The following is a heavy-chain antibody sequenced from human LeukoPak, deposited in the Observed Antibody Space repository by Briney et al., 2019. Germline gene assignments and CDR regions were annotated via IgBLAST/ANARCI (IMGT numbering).Heavy chain of an antibody. J-gene: IGHJ3*02. V-gene: IGHV1-2*06. CDR1: GYTFTGYY. D-gene: IGHD1-7*01. CDR3: ARDLDWNYAGNAFDI. CDR2: INPNSGGT. Sequence: ASVKVSCKASGYTFTGYYMHWVRQAPGQGLEWMGRINPNSGGTNYAQKFQGRVTMTRDTSISTAYMELSRLRSDDTAVYYCARDLDWNYAGNAFDIWGQGTMVTVSS.